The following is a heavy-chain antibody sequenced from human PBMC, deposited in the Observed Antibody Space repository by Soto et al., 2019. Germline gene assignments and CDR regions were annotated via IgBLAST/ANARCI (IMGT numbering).Heavy chain of an antibody. J-gene: IGHJ4*02. CDR1: GFTFSSYA. V-gene: IGHV3-30-3*01. Sequence: GGSLRLSCAASGFTFSSYAMHWVRQAPGKGLEWVAVISYDGSNKYYADSVKGRFTISRDNSKNTLYLQMNSLRAEDTAVYYCARARVEMATPYYFDYWGQGTLVTVSS. CDR2: ISYDGSNK. D-gene: IGHD5-12*01. CDR3: ARARVEMATPYYFDY.